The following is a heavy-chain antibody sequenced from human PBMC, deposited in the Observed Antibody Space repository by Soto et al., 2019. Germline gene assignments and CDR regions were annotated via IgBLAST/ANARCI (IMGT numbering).Heavy chain of an antibody. J-gene: IGHJ4*02. CDR1: GFTFSNYA. CDR2: ISGTGGRT. Sequence: EVPLLESGGGLVQPGGSLRLSCAASGFTFSNYAMTWVRQAPGKGLEWVSVISGTGGRTSYADSLKGRFTISRDNSRTIVYLQMSSLRAEDTDVFYCAKGSRLSLAYGDGNLDYWGQGTLVTVSS. V-gene: IGHV3-23*01. CDR3: AKGSRLSLAYGDGNLDY. D-gene: IGHD4-17*01.